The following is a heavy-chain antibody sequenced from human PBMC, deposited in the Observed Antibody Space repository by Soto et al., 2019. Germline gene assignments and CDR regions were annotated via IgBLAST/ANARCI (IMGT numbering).Heavy chain of an antibody. CDR3: ASYCSGGSCYLFKNYYYMDV. CDR2: MNPNSGNT. CDR1: GYTFTSYD. J-gene: IGHJ6*03. D-gene: IGHD2-15*01. Sequence: ASVKVSCKASGYTFTSYDINLVRQATGQGLEWMGWMNPNSGNTGYAQKFQGRVTMTRNTSISTAYMELSSLRSEDTAVYYCASYCSGGSCYLFKNYYYMDVWVKGTTVTVSS. V-gene: IGHV1-8*01.